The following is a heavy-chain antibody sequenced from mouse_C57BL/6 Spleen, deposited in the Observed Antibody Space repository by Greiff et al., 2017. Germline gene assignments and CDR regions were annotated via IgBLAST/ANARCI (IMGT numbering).Heavy chain of an antibody. CDR1: GFTFSSYG. V-gene: IGHV5-6*01. CDR3: ARSYDGYYIWAMDY. CDR2: ISSGGSYT. D-gene: IGHD2-3*01. Sequence: EVKLVESGGDLVKPGGSLKLSCAASGFTFSSYGMSWVRQTPDKRLEWVATISSGGSYTYYPDSVKGRFTISRDNAKNTLYLQMSSLKSEDTAMYYCARSYDGYYIWAMDYWGQGTSVTVSS. J-gene: IGHJ4*01.